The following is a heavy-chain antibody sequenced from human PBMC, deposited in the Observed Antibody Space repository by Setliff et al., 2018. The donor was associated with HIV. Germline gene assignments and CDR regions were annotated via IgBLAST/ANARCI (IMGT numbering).Heavy chain of an antibody. V-gene: IGHV5-51*01. J-gene: IGHJ6*02. CDR2: IHPGDSET. CDR3: ASLQPDAVDV. Sequence: GESLKISCKGSGYSFTTYWIGWVRQMPGKGLEWMGIIHPGDSETRYSPSFQGQVIISADKSISTAYLQWGSLKASDTAMYYCASLQPDAVDVWGQGTTVTVSS. CDR1: GYSFTTYW.